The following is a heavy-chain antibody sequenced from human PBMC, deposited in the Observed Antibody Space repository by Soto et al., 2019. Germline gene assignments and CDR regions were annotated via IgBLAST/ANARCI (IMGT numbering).Heavy chain of an antibody. CDR2: INHSRST. V-gene: IGHV4-34*01. CDR1: GGSFSGYY. J-gene: IGHJ6*02. D-gene: IGHD1-26*01. Sequence: KPSETLSLTCAVYGGSFSGYYWSRIRQPPGKGLEWIGEINHSRSTNYNPSLKSRVTISVDTSKNQFSLKLSSVTAADTAVYYCAGSGSYWYYYYGMDVWGQGTTVTAP. CDR3: AGSGSYWYYYYGMDV.